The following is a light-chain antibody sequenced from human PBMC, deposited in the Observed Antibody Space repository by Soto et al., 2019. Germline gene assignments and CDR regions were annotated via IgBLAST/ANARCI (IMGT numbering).Light chain of an antibody. CDR3: QQYGSSLPWT. CDR2: GAS. V-gene: IGKV3-20*01. CDR1: QSVSSSY. J-gene: IGKJ1*01. Sequence: PGDRATLSCRASQSVSSSYLAWYQQKPGQAPRLLIYGASSRATGIPDRFSGSGSGTDFTLTISRLEPEDFAVYYCQQYGSSLPWTFGQGTKVEIK.